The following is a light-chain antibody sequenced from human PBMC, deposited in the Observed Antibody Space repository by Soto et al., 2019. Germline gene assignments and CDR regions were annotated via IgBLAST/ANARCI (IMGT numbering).Light chain of an antibody. V-gene: IGLV1-44*01. CDR2: SNN. J-gene: IGLJ2*01. Sequence: QAVVTQPPSASGTPGQRVTISCSGSSSNIGSNTVNWCQQLPGTAPKLLIYSNNQRPSGVPDRFSGSKSGTSASLTISGLQSEDEADYYCASWDDSLNGPVFGGGTKLTVL. CDR1: SSNIGSNT. CDR3: ASWDDSLNGPV.